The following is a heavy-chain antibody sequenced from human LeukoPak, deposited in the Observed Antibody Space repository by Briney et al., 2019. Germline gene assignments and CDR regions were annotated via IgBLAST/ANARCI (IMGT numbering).Heavy chain of an antibody. D-gene: IGHD6-13*01. CDR3: ARDGSRSWYDYKPGDY. V-gene: IGHV1-18*01. J-gene: IGHJ4*02. Sequence: ASVKVSCKASGYTFTSYGISWVRQAPGQGLEWMGWISAYNGNTNYAQKLQGRVTMTTDTSTSTAYMELRSLRSDDTAVYYCARDGSRSWYDYKPGDYWGQGTLVTVSS. CDR1: GYTFTSYG. CDR2: ISAYNGNT.